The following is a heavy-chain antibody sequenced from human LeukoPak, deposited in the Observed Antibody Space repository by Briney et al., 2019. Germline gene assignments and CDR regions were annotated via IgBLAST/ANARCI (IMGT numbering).Heavy chain of an antibody. CDR2: INPNSGGT. J-gene: IGHJ3*02. Sequence: SVKVSCKASGYTFTAYYIHWVRQAPGQGLEWMGWINPNSGGTNYAQKFQGRVTLTRDTSISTAYMELSRLRSDDTAVYTCAREDTMTGRAFDIWGQGTMVTVSS. V-gene: IGHV1-2*02. CDR1: GYTFTAYY. D-gene: IGHD3-22*01. CDR3: AREDTMTGRAFDI.